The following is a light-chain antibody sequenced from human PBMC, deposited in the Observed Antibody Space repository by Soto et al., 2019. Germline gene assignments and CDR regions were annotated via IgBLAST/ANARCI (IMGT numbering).Light chain of an antibody. J-gene: IGKJ1*01. CDR1: QSIGSW. V-gene: IGKV1-5*03. CDR2: KAS. CDR3: QHYNSYSEA. Sequence: IQMTQSPSTLSASVGDRVTITCRASQSIGSWLAWYQQQPGKAPKLLIYKASTLKSGVPSRFSGSGSGTEFTLTISSLQPDDFATYYCQHYNSYSEAFGQGTKVDIK.